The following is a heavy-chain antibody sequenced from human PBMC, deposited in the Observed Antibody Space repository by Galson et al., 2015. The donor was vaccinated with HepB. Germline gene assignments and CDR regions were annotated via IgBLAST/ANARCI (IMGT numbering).Heavy chain of an antibody. D-gene: IGHD6-13*01. J-gene: IGHJ6*03. V-gene: IGHV1-18*01. CDR2: ISAYNGNT. CDR1: GYTFTSYG. Sequence: SVKVSCKASGYTFTSYGISWVRQAPGQGLEWMGWISAYNGNTNYAQKLQGRVTMTTDTSTSTAYMELRSLRSDDTAVYYCARSSTIAAAGDGLDYYYMDVWGKGTTVTVSS. CDR3: ARSSTIAAAGDGLDYYYMDV.